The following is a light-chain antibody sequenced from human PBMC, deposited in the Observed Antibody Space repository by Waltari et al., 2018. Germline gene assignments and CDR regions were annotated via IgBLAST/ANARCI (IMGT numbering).Light chain of an antibody. Sequence: SVLTQPPSMSGAPGQRVTISCTGSSPNIGAGHAVHWYQVFPGTAPKLLIYGNNNRPSGVPDRFSGSKSDTSASLAIGGLQAEDEADYYCQSFDIRLSGGVVFGGGTKVTVL. CDR1: SPNIGAGHA. J-gene: IGLJ3*02. CDR2: GNN. CDR3: QSFDIRLSGGVV. V-gene: IGLV1-40*01.